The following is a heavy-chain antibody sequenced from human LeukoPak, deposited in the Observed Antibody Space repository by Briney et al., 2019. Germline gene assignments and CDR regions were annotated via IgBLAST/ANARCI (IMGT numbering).Heavy chain of an antibody. CDR1: GFTFSSYS. D-gene: IGHD3-22*01. J-gene: IGHJ4*02. Sequence: GGSLTLSCAASGFTFSSYSMNWVRQAPGKGLEWVSSISSSSSYIYYADSVKARSTITRDNAKNSLFLQMNSLRAEDTAVYYCARDLYYDSLLGYWGQGTLVTVSS. CDR2: ISSSSSYI. CDR3: ARDLYYDSLLGY. V-gene: IGHV3-21*01.